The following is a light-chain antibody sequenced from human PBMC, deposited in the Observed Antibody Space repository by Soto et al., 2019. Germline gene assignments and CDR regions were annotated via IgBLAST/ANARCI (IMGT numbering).Light chain of an antibody. J-gene: IGKJ4*01. CDR1: QGISSY. CDR2: AAS. CDR3: QQLNSYPPL. Sequence: IQFTQAPSSLSASVGDKGTITCRASQGISSYLAWYQQKPGKAPKLLIYAASTLQSGVPSRFSGSGSGTDFTLTISSLQPEDFATYYCQQLNSYPPLFGGGTKVDIK. V-gene: IGKV1-9*01.